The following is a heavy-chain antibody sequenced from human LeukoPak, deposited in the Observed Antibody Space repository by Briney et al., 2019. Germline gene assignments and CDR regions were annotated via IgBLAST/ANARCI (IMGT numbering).Heavy chain of an antibody. Sequence: GGSLRLSCAASGFTFSSYGMHWVRQAPGKGLEWVAFIRYDGSNKYYADSVKGRFTISRDNSKNTLYLQMNSLRAEDTAVYYCAKDLVGYCSSTSCYTPDYWGQGTLVTVSS. CDR1: GFTFSSYG. V-gene: IGHV3-30*02. J-gene: IGHJ4*02. CDR3: AKDLVGYCSSTSCYTPDY. CDR2: IRYDGSNK. D-gene: IGHD2-2*02.